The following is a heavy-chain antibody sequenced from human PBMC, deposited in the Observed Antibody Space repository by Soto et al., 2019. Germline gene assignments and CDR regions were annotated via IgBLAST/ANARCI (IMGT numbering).Heavy chain of an antibody. Sequence: GGSLRPACSASGFTRSSYAMHWVRQAPGKGLEYVSAISSNGGSTYYADSVKGRFTISRDNSKNTLYLQMSSLRAEDTAVYYCVLDFWSGFDAFDIWGQGTMVTVS. CDR3: VLDFWSGFDAFDI. D-gene: IGHD3-3*01. CDR2: ISSNGGST. CDR1: GFTRSSYA. V-gene: IGHV3-64D*06. J-gene: IGHJ3*02.